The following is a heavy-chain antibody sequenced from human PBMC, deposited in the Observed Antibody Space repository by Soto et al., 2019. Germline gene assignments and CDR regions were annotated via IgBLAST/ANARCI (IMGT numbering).Heavy chain of an antibody. CDR1: GFTFSSYS. D-gene: IGHD2-15*01. V-gene: IGHV3-21*01. Sequence: EVQLVESGGGLVKPGGSLRLSCAASGFTFSSYSMNWVRQAPGKGLEWVSSISSSSSYIYYAASVKGRFSISRAKAKNSLYLKMNRLRAEDTAVYYCAREREGVVVVVAADYSFDYWGQGTLVTVSS. CDR3: AREREGVVVVVAADYSFDY. CDR2: ISSSSSYI. J-gene: IGHJ4*02.